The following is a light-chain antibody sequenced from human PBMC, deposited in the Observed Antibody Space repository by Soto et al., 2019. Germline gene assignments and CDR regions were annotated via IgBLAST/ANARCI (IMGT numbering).Light chain of an antibody. CDR3: QQSDSTPRT. Sequence: DIQMTQSTSSLSASVGDRVTITCRASQSISSNLNWYQQKPGKAPKLLIYAASTLQSGVPSRFSGSGSGTDFTLTISSLQPEDFATYYCQQSDSTPRTFGGGTKVEIK. CDR1: QSISSN. CDR2: AAS. J-gene: IGKJ4*01. V-gene: IGKV1-39*01.